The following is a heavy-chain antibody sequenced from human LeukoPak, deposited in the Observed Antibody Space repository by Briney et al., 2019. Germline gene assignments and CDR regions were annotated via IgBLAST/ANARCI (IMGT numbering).Heavy chain of an antibody. D-gene: IGHD5-18*01. CDR3: ARGRIQISLHVFDV. Sequence: SETLSLTCTVSGGSISSTTYYWGWIRQPSGKGPEWIGSVYYSGTTYQNPSLKSRVTISVDTSKNQFSLNLNSVTAAETAVYYCARGRIQISLHVFDVWGQGTMVTVSS. V-gene: IGHV4-39*01. CDR1: GGSISSTTYY. J-gene: IGHJ3*01. CDR2: VYYSGTT.